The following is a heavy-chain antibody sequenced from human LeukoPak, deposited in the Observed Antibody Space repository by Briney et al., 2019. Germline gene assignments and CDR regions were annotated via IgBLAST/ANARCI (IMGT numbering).Heavy chain of an antibody. CDR3: AREDIGSYGNFDY. CDR2: IIPIFGTA. D-gene: IGHD5-18*01. Sequence: SVKVSCKASGGTFSSYAIGWVRQAPGQGLEWMGGIIPIFGTANYAQKFQGRVTITADKSTSTAYMELSSLRSEDTAVYYCAREDIGSYGNFDYWGQGTLVTVSS. CDR1: GGTFSSYA. V-gene: IGHV1-69*06. J-gene: IGHJ4*02.